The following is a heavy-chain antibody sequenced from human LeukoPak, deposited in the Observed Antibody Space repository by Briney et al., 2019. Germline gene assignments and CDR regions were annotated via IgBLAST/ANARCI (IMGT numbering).Heavy chain of an antibody. CDR3: SRGDPDY. CDR1: GFTFSDYW. Sequence: GGSLRLSCAASGFTFSDYWMQWVRQAPGKGLEWVANIRHDGRDKYYVDSVEGRFTISRDNAKNSLYLQMSSLRAADTAIYYCSRGDPDYWGQGTLVIVSS. V-gene: IGHV3-7*01. CDR2: IRHDGRDK. J-gene: IGHJ4*02.